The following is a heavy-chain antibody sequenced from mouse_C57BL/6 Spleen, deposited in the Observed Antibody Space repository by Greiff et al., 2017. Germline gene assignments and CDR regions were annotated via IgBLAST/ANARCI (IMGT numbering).Heavy chain of an antibody. CDR1: GFTFSDYG. CDR2: ISSGSSTI. CDR3: ARGFYYSMDY. V-gene: IGHV5-17*01. J-gene: IGHJ4*01. Sequence: EVQGVESGGGLVKPGGSLTLSCAASGFTFSDYGMHWVRQAPEKGLEWVAYISSGSSTIYYADTVKGRFTIARDNAKNTLFLQMTSLRSEDTAMCYCARGFYYSMDYWGQGTSVTVSS.